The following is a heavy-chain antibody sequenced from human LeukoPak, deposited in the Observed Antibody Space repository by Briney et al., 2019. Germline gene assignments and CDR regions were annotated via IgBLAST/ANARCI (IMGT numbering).Heavy chain of an antibody. CDR3: ARILTIFGVVSDY. CDR1: GGSIRGSSYY. D-gene: IGHD3-3*01. J-gene: IGHJ4*02. V-gene: IGHV4-39*07. CDR2: IFYNGST. Sequence: PSETLSLTCTVSGGSIRGSSYYWGWIRQPPGKELEWIGSIFYNGSTYYNPSLKSRVTISLDTSKNQFSLKLSSVTAADTAVYYCARILTIFGVVSDYWGQGTLVTVSS.